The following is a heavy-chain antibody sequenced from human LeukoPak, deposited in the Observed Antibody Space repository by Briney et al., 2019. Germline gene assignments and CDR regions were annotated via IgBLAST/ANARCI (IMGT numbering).Heavy chain of an antibody. V-gene: IGHV4-30-2*01. Sequence: PSETLSLTCTVSGGSISSGGYYWSWIRQPPGKGLEWIGYIYHSGSTYYNPSLKSRVTISVDRSKNQFSLKLSSVTAADTAVYYCARRRRPSEGELRFLEWPPSGAVYWGQGTLVTVSS. CDR2: IYHSGST. J-gene: IGHJ4*02. CDR1: GGSISSGGYY. CDR3: ARRRRPSEGELRFLEWPPSGAVY. D-gene: IGHD3-3*01.